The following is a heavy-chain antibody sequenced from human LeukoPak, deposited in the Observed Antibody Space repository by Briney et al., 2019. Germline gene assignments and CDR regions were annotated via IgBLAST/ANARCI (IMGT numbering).Heavy chain of an antibody. CDR1: GGTFSGYF. J-gene: IGHJ4*02. Sequence: SETLSLTCAVYGGTFSGYFWSWIRQPPGKRLEWIGEINHSGTTNYNPSLRSRVTISADTSKNQFSLRLSSVTAADTAVYYCARLFGEPAAIIDSWGRGTLVIVSS. CDR2: INHSGTT. CDR3: ARLFGEPAAIIDS. V-gene: IGHV4-34*08. D-gene: IGHD2-2*01.